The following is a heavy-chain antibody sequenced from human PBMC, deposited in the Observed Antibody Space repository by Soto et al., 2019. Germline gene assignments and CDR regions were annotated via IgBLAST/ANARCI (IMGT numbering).Heavy chain of an antibody. CDR3: ARDRGVRSITVNRFDY. V-gene: IGHV3-30*07. J-gene: IGHJ4*01. CDR2: MSYDGSNQ. D-gene: IGHD4-17*01. CDR1: GFTFSDHA. Sequence: GGSLRLSCSASGFTFSDHAMHWVRQAPGKGLEWVALMSYDGSNQYYADSVKGRFAVSRDNSKNTLGLQMDSLRPEDTAVYYCARDRGVRSITVNRFDYWGPGTIVTVSS.